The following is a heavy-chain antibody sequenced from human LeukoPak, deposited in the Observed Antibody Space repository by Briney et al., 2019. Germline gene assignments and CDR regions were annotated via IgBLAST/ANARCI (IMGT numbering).Heavy chain of an antibody. Sequence: GGSLRLSCTASGFTFGDYAMSWVRQAPGKGLEWVGFIRSKAYGGTTEYAASVKGRFTISRDDSKSIAYLQMNSLKTEDTAVYYCTRDVGGALDYWGQGTLVTVSS. V-gene: IGHV3-49*04. CDR1: GFTFGDYA. CDR2: IRSKAYGGTT. J-gene: IGHJ4*02. D-gene: IGHD3-16*01. CDR3: TRDVGGALDY.